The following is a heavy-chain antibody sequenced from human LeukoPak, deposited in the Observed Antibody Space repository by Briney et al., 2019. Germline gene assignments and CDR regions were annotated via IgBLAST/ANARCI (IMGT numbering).Heavy chain of an antibody. J-gene: IGHJ4*02. CDR1: GFTFSDFY. CDR3: ARDGN. V-gene: IGHV3-7*01. Sequence: GGSLRLSCAASGFTFSDFYMSWIRQAPGKGLEWVANIKQDGSEKYYVDSVKGRFTISRDNAKNSLYLQMNSLRAGDTAMYYCARDGNWGQGTLVTVSS. CDR2: IKQDGSEK.